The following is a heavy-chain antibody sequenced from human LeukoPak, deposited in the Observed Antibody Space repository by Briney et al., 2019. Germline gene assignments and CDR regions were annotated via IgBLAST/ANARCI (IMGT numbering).Heavy chain of an antibody. V-gene: IGHV3-30*02. Sequence: GGSLSLSCAASGFTFRSYGMHWVRQAPGKGLEWVAFIRPDGSNKYCADSVKGRFTISRDNSKNTLFVLMNSLRAENTAVYYGAKDNNWAFDYWGQGTLVTVSS. J-gene: IGHJ4*02. CDR1: GFTFRSYG. CDR3: AKDNNWAFDY. CDR2: IRPDGSNK. D-gene: IGHD1-20*01.